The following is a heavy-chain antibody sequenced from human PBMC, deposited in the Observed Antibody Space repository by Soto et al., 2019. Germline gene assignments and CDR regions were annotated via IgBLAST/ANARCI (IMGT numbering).Heavy chain of an antibody. CDR3: ARGNRIEAFDI. J-gene: IGHJ3*02. CDR2: ISAYNGNT. CDR1: GYAFRSHG. Sequence: GVSVEVCCEASGYAFRSHGTRWERQAPGQGLEWMGWISAYNGNTNYAQNLQGRVTMTTDTSTSTAYMELRSLRSDDTAVYYCARGNRIEAFDIWGQGTMVTVSS. D-gene: IGHD2-15*01. V-gene: IGHV1-18*01.